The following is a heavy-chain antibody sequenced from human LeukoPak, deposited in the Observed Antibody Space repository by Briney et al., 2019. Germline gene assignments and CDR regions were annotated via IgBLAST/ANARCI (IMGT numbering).Heavy chain of an antibody. J-gene: IGHJ4*02. D-gene: IGHD3-22*01. CDR1: GGTFNIYA. V-gene: IGHV1-69*13. Sequence: SVKVSCKTSGGTFNIYAISWVRQAPGQGLEWMGGITAIFRTTNYAQKFQGRVTITADESMSTVYMELSSLRSEDTAVYYCARHSGYHSTMYLDYWGQGTLVTVSS. CDR2: ITAIFRTT. CDR3: ARHSGYHSTMYLDY.